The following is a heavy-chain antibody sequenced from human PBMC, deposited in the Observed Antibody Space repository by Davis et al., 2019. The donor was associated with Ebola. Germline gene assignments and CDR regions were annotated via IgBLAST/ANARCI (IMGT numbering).Heavy chain of an antibody. CDR3: ATASNYTMDV. CDR2: ISYDGNYK. Sequence: PGGSLRLSCPASGFTSSNYAIHWLRQAPGKGLEWAAVISYDGNYKYYADSVKGRFTISRDNSKNTVSLQINSLRAEDTALYYCATASNYTMDVWGQGTTVTVSS. J-gene: IGHJ6*02. V-gene: IGHV3-30*04. CDR1: GFTSSNYA.